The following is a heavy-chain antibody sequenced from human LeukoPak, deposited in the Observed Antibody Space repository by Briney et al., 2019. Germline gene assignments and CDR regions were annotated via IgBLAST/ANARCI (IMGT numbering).Heavy chain of an antibody. J-gene: IGHJ4*02. V-gene: IGHV1-69*04. CDR1: GGTFSSYA. Sequence: SVKVSCKASGGTFSSYAISWVRQAPGQGLEWMGRIIPILGIANYAQKFQGRVTITADKSTSIAYMELSSLRSEDTAVYYCARDYVDTAMVIYFDYWGQGTLVTVSS. CDR2: IIPILGIA. D-gene: IGHD5-18*01. CDR3: ARDYVDTAMVIYFDY.